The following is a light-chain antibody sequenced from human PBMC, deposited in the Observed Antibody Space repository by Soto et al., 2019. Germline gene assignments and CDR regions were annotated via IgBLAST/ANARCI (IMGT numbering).Light chain of an antibody. J-gene: IGLJ1*01. CDR3: QSFDSSLRGYV. Sequence: QSVLTQPPSVSGAPGQRVTISCTGSSSNIGAAYDIHWYQQLPGRAPRLLIYDTKNRPSGVPDRFSASRSVTSASLAISGLQAEDEADYYCQSFDSSLRGYVFGSGTKLTVL. CDR1: SSNIGAAYD. V-gene: IGLV1-40*01. CDR2: DTK.